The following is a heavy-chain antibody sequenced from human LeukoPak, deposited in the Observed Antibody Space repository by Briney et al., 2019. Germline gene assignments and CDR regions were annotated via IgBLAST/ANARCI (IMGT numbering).Heavy chain of an antibody. CDR3: AREGNSGYAAMLGGNDY. Sequence: GASVKVSCKASGYTFTSYGISWVRQAPGQGLEWMGWISAYNGNTNSAQKLQGRVTMTTDTSTSTAYMELRSLRSDDTAVYYCAREGNSGYAAMLGGNDYWGQGNLVTVSS. J-gene: IGHJ4*02. D-gene: IGHD5-12*01. CDR1: GYTFTSYG. CDR2: ISAYNGNT. V-gene: IGHV1-18*01.